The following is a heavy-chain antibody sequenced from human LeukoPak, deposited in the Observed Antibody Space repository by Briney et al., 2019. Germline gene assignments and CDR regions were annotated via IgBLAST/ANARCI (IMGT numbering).Heavy chain of an antibody. CDR2: INHSGST. Sequence: SETLSLTCAVYGGSFSGYYWSWIRQPPGKGLEWIGEINHSGSTNYNPSLRRGVTISVETTKNQYSRTLSSVTAADTAVYYCARSYYDILTGYLAWFDYWGQGTLVTVSS. J-gene: IGHJ4*02. CDR1: GGSFSGYY. V-gene: IGHV4-34*01. D-gene: IGHD3-9*01. CDR3: ARSYYDILTGYLAWFDY.